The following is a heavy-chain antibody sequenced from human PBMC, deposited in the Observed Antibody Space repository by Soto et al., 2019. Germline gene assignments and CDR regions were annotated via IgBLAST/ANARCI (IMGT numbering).Heavy chain of an antibody. CDR1: GYTFTGYY. CDR2: INPNSGGT. J-gene: IGHJ4*02. V-gene: IGHV1-2*04. Sequence: ASVKVSCKASGYTFTGYYMHWVRQAPGQGLEWMGWINPNSGGTNYAQKFQGWVTMTRDTSISTAYMELSRLRSDDTAVYYCARAPIPDXXXSGXYFWSSSGEQYYFDYWGQGTLVTVSS. CDR3: ARAPIPDXXXSGXYFWSSSGEQYYFDY. D-gene: IGHD3-10*01.